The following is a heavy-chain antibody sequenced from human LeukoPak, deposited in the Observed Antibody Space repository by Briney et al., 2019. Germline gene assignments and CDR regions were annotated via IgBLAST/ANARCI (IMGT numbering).Heavy chain of an antibody. CDR1: GFTFSSYW. J-gene: IGHJ6*02. Sequence: KPGGSLRLFCAASGFTFSSYWMNWARQAPGKGLEWVASINHNGNVNYYVDSVKGRFTISRDNAKNSLYLQMSNLRAEDTAVYFCARGGGLDVWGQGPTVTVS. CDR3: ARGGGLDV. CDR2: INHNGNVN. V-gene: IGHV3-7*03. D-gene: IGHD3-16*01.